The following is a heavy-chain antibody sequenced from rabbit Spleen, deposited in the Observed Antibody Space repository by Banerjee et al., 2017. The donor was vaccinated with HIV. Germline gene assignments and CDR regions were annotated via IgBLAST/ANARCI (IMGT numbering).Heavy chain of an antibody. CDR2: IDIGSSGFT. Sequence: QQLEESGGDLVKPGASLTLTCTASGVSFSRSSYMCWVRQAPGKGLEWIACIDIGSSGFTYFATWAKGRFTCSKTSSTTVTLQMTRLTAADTATYFCARDTSSSFSSYGMDLWGPGTLVTVS. J-gene: IGHJ6*01. D-gene: IGHD1-1*01. V-gene: IGHV1S40*01. CDR1: GVSFSRSSY. CDR3: ARDTSSSFSSYGMDL.